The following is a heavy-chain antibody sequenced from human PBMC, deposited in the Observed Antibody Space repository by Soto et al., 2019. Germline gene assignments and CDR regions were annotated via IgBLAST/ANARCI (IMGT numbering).Heavy chain of an antibody. Sequence: QVQLVESGGGVVQPGRSLRLSCAASGFTFSSYAMHWVRKAPGKGLGWVAVISYDGSNKYYADSVKGRFTISRDNSKNTLYLQMNSLRAEDTAVYYCARDGIGRVQLWFDSLDYWGQGTLVTVSS. V-gene: IGHV3-30-3*01. CDR3: ARDGIGRVQLWFDSLDY. J-gene: IGHJ4*02. CDR1: GFTFSSYA. D-gene: IGHD5-18*01. CDR2: ISYDGSNK.